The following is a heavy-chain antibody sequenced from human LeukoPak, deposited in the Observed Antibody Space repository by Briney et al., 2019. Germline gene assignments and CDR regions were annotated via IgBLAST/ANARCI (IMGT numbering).Heavy chain of an antibody. CDR2: ATPNTGGP. J-gene: IGHJ4*02. CDR3: ARDYIATPHWELDY. Sequence: GASVKVSCKASGYTFSDYYIQWIRQTPGQSLEWMGWATPNTGGPVYAQKFQGRVTMTRDTSINTAYMELSSLTSDDTAIYFCARDYIATPHWELDYWGRGSLVIVSS. D-gene: IGHD7-27*01. V-gene: IGHV1-2*02. CDR1: GYTFSDYY.